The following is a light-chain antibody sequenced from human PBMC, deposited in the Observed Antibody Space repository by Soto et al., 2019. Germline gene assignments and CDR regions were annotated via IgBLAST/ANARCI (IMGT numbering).Light chain of an antibody. V-gene: IGKV3-11*01. J-gene: IGKJ4*01. CDR3: QQRENWPLT. Sequence: EIVLTQSPATVSSSPGERATLSCRASQSVNTFLAWYQQRAGQAPRLVIYDASRRATGIPARFSGSGSGTDFTLTISSLEPEDFAVYYCQQRENWPLTFGGGTKV. CDR2: DAS. CDR1: QSVNTF.